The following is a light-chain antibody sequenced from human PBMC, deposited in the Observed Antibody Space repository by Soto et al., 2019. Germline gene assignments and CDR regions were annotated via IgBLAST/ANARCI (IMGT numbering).Light chain of an antibody. CDR1: QSISSS. Sequence: EIVMTQSPATLSVSAGERVTLSCRASQSISSSLAWYQQKPGQAPSLLFYGAATRASGAPARFSGSGSGTEFTLTISSLQSEDFEVYYCHQYNGWPRTFGQGTKVEI. CDR2: GAA. V-gene: IGKV3-15*01. CDR3: HQYNGWPRT. J-gene: IGKJ1*01.